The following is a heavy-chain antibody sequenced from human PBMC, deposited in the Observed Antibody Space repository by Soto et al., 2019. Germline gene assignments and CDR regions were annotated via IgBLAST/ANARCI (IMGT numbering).Heavy chain of an antibody. CDR2: IIPIFNTP. Sequence: QVQLVQSGAEVKKPGSSVKVSCKASGGTFRNYVISWVRQAPGQGLQWMGGIIPIFNTPNYAQEFQGRVTITADNSTITAYMELGILISEDTAVYYCARVNGCGWTSYFDYLLQGPQVTVSS. V-gene: IGHV1-69*06. D-gene: IGHD6-19*01. CDR3: ARVNGCGWTSYFDY. J-gene: IGHJ4*02. CDR1: GGTFRNYV.